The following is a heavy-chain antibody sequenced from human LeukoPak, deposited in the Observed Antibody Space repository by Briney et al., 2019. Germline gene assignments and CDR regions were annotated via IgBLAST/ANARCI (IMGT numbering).Heavy chain of an antibody. CDR2: IIPILGIT. D-gene: IGHD2-15*01. CDR1: GGSFSSYT. V-gene: IGHV1-69*02. J-gene: IGHJ6*03. Sequence: SVKVSCKASGGSFSSYTITWVRQAPGQGLEWMGRIIPILGITNYAQKLQGRVTITTDQPTTTAYMELSSLSPEDTAVYYCARVGRSRGSLPNSYYYMDVWGKGTTVTVSS. CDR3: ARVGRSRGSLPNSYYYMDV.